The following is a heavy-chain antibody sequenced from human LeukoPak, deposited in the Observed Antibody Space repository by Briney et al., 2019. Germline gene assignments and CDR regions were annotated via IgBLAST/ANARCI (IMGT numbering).Heavy chain of an antibody. CDR1: GFTFDDYA. D-gene: IGHD5-12*01. CDR3: AKDIVATVSGHNDAFDI. J-gene: IGHJ3*02. CDR2: ISWNSGRI. Sequence: QPGRSLRLSCAASGFTFDDYAMHWVRQAPGKGLEWVSGISWNSGRIGYADSVKGRFTILRDNAKNSLYLQMNSLRAEDTALYYCAKDIVATVSGHNDAFDIWGQGTTVTVSS. V-gene: IGHV3-9*01.